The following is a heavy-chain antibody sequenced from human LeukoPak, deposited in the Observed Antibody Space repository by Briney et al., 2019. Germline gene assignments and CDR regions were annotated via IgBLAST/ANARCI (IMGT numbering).Heavy chain of an antibody. J-gene: IGHJ4*02. CDR2: ISYDGSNK. CDR1: GFTFSSYA. CDR3: ARGGYSSGWYEYYFDY. D-gene: IGHD6-19*01. V-gene: IGHV3-30-3*01. Sequence: GGSLRLSCAASGFTFSSYAMHWVRQAPGKGLEWMAVISYDGSNKYYADSVKGRFTISRDNSKNTLYLQMNSLRAEDTAVYYCARGGYSSGWYEYYFDYWGQGTLVTVSS.